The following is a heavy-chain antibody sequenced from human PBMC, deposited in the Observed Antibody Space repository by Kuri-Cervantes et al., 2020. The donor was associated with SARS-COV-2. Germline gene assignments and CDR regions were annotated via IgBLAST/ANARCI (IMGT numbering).Heavy chain of an antibody. CDR3: ARDRFLEWLLSREYYYGMDV. CDR1: GFTFSTYA. CDR2: VSYDGINK. V-gene: IGHV3-30-3*01. Sequence: GESLKISCAASGFTFSTYAMHWVRQAPGKGLEWVAVVSYDGINKYYADSVKGRFTISRDNSKNTLYLQMNSLRAEDTAVYYCARDRFLEWLLSREYYYGMDVWGQGTTVTVSS. J-gene: IGHJ6*02. D-gene: IGHD3-3*01.